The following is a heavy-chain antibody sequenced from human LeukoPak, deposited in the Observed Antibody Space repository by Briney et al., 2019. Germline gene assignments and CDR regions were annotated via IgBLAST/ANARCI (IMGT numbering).Heavy chain of an antibody. CDR2: ISGSGGNT. J-gene: IGHJ4*02. V-gene: IGHV3-23*01. Sequence: GGSLRLSCAAPGFIFSSYAMSWVRQAPGKGLEWVSGISGSGGNTFYADSVKGRFTISRDNSKSTLSLQMNSLRAEDTAVYYCAKEMGVVLMVYALDYWGQGNLVTVSS. CDR3: AKEMGVVLMVYALDY. CDR1: GFIFSSYA. D-gene: IGHD2-8*01.